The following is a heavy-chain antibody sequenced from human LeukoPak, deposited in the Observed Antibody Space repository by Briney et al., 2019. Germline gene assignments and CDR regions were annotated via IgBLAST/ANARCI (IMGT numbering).Heavy chain of an antibody. CDR3: TRDRDSGSYSDYYYGMDV. D-gene: IGHD1-26*01. CDR1: GFTFGDYA. CDR2: IRSKAYGGTT. Sequence: GRSLRLSCTASGFTFGDYAMSWFRQAPGKGLEWVGFIRSKAYGGTTEYAASVKGRFTISRDDSKSIAYLQMNSLKTEDTAVYYCTRDRDSGSYSDYYYGMDVWGQGTTVTVSS. J-gene: IGHJ6*02. V-gene: IGHV3-49*03.